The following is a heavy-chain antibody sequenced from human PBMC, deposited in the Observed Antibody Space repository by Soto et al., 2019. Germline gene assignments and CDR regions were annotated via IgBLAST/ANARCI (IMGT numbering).Heavy chain of an antibody. Sequence: WETLSLTCTVFGDSISSSNWWTWVRQSPGMGLEWIGEIYHSGKTNSDPSLKSRVTMSVDKSRNHFSLELTSVTAADTAVYYCARVQHCTNYTYSSFDSRGLGPLVT. CDR3: ARVQHCTNYTYSSFDS. J-gene: IGHJ3*01. CDR1: GDSISSSNW. V-gene: IGHV4-4*02. D-gene: IGHD2-8*01. CDR2: IYHSGKT.